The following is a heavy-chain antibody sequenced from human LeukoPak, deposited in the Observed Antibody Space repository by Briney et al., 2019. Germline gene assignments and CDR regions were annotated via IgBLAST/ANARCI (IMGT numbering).Heavy chain of an antibody. J-gene: IGHJ6*03. CDR2: MNPSGST. V-gene: IGHV4-34*01. CDR3: ARGCQDVTMIVVIMTAVSYYLDV. Sequence: SETLSLTCAVYGGSFSGYYWTWIRHTPEKGLEWIGEMNPSGSTNYNPSLKSRVTISVDTSKNQFSLTLSSVTAADTAVYYCARGCQDVTMIVVIMTAVSYYLDVWGKGTTVTVS. D-gene: IGHD3-22*01. CDR1: GGSFSGYY.